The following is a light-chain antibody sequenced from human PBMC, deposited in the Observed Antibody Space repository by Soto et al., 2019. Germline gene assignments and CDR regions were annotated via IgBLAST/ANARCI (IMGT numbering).Light chain of an antibody. CDR3: SSYAASNNFYFV. CDR2: EVT. J-gene: IGLJ3*02. Sequence: QSALTQPPPASGSPGQSVTISCTGTSSDVGGYNYGSWYQQYPGRAPKLMIYEVTKRPSGVPDRFSGSKSGNTASLTVSGLQAEDEADYYCSSYAASNNFYFVFGGGTKLTVL. V-gene: IGLV2-8*01. CDR1: SSDVGGYNY.